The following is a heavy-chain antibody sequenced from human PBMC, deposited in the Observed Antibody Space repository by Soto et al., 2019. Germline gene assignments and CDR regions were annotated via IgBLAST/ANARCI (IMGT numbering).Heavy chain of an antibody. CDR1: GFTFSSYA. CDR2: ISGSGGST. D-gene: IGHD3-10*01. J-gene: IGHJ4*02. CDR3: ARPNYYGSGSGDY. Sequence: EVQLLESGGGLVQPGGSLRLSCAASGFTFSSYAMSWVRQAPGKGLEWVSAISGSGGSTYYADSVKGRFTISRDNSKNTQYLQMNSLRAEDTAVYYCARPNYYGSGSGDYWGQGTLVTVSS. V-gene: IGHV3-23*01.